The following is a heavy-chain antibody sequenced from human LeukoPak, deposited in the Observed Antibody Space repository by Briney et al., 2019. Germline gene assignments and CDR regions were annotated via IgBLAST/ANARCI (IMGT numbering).Heavy chain of an antibody. V-gene: IGHV4-59*08. D-gene: IGHD1-26*01. CDR3: AVSPAGGSYVSAYYYYGMDV. Sequence: SETLSLTCTVSGGSISSHYWSWIRQPPGKGLEWIGYIYYSGSTNYNPSLKSRVTISVDTSKNQFSLKLSSVTAADTAVYYCAVSPAGGSYVSAYYYYGMDVWGQGTTVTVSS. CDR2: IYYSGST. J-gene: IGHJ6*02. CDR1: GGSISSHY.